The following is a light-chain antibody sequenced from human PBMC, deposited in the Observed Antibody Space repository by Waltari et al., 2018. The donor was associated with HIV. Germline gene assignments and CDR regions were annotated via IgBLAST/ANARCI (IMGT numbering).Light chain of an antibody. Sequence: DIVLTQSPLSLPVAPGESASISCRASQGLLHNNGNNYLDWYVQKPGQSPQLLIYLASHRASGVPERFSGSGSGTNFTLKIIRVEAEDVGTYYCLQSLHTPRFSFGPGTKVD. CDR1: QGLLHNNGNNY. V-gene: IGKV2-28*01. CDR2: LAS. CDR3: LQSLHTPRFS. J-gene: IGKJ3*01.